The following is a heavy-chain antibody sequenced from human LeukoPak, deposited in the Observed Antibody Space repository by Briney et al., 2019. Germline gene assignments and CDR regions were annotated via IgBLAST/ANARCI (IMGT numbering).Heavy chain of an antibody. CDR1: GYTFTTYD. CDR2: MNPNSGNT. V-gene: IGHV1-8*01. Sequence: GASVKVSCKASGYTFTTYDINWVRQASGQGLGWMGWMNPNSGNTGYAQKFQGRVTMTRNTSTTTAYMELNSLRSEDTAVYYCASEQWLKREGVYYYYGVAVWGQGTTVTVSS. CDR3: ASEQWLKREGVYYYYGVAV. J-gene: IGHJ6*02. D-gene: IGHD6-19*01.